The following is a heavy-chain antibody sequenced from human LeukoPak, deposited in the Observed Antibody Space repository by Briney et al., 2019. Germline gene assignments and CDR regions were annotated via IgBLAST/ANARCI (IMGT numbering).Heavy chain of an antibody. CDR3: AKVSGGGLYYDGMDV. J-gene: IGHJ6*02. CDR2: ISGSGGTT. D-gene: IGHD1-14*01. Sequence: SGGSLRLSCAASGFTFNNYAMNWVRRAPGKGLEWVSVISGSGGTTYYADSVKGRFTISRDSSKNTLYLQMNSLRAEDTAVYYCAKVSGGGLYYDGMDVWGQGTTVTVSS. CDR1: GFTFNNYA. V-gene: IGHV3-23*01.